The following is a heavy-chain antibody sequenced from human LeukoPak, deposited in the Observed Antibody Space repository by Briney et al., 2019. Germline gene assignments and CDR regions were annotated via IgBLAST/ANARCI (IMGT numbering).Heavy chain of an antibody. CDR2: ISSSGSTI. CDR1: GFTFSSYE. V-gene: IGHV3-48*03. CDR3: ARKIYGSENYIDY. D-gene: IGHD3-10*01. J-gene: IGHJ4*02. Sequence: GGSLRLSCAASGFTFSSYEMNWVRQAPGKGLEWVSYISSSGSTIYYADSVKGRFTISRDNAKNSVYLQMNSRRAEDTAVYYCARKIYGSENYIDYWGQGTLVTVSS.